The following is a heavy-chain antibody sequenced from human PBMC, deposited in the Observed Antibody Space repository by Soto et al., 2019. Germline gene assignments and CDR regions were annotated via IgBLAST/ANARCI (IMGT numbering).Heavy chain of an antibody. CDR3: AASTGTTAEPFDY. V-gene: IGHV3-33*01. CDR1: GFTFSSYG. D-gene: IGHD1-7*01. Sequence: GGSLRLSCAASGFTFSSYGMHWVRQAPGKGLEWVAVIWYDGSNKYYADSVKGRFTISRDNSKNTLYLQMNSLRAEDTAVYYCAASTGTTAEPFDYWGQGTLVTVSS. CDR2: IWYDGSNK. J-gene: IGHJ4*02.